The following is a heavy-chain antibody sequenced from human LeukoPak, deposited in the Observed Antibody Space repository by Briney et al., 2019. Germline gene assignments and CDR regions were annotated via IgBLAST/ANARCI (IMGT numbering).Heavy chain of an antibody. Sequence: SETLSLTCTVYGGSISSGDYYWSWIRQPPGKGLEWIGYIYYSGSTYYNPSLKSRVTISVDTSKNQFSLKLSSVTAADTAVYYCARGALYYYDSSGYPTQGHFDYWGQGTLVTVSS. J-gene: IGHJ4*02. CDR1: GGSISSGDYY. CDR3: ARGALYYYDSSGYPTQGHFDY. V-gene: IGHV4-30-4*08. D-gene: IGHD3-22*01. CDR2: IYYSGST.